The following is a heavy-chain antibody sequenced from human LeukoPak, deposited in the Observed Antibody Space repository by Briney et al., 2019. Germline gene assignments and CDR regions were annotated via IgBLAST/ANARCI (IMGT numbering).Heavy chain of an antibody. CDR3: ARGPRTNWFDP. D-gene: IGHD1-14*01. CDR1: GYTFTDYY. J-gene: IGHJ5*02. CDR2: VNPNSGGT. V-gene: IGHV1-2*02. Sequence: ASVKVSCKTSGYTFTDYYMHWVRQAPGQGREWMGWVNPNSGGTNYAQKFQGRVTMTRDTSISTAYMELSRLRSDDTAVYYCARGPRTNWFDPWGQGTLVTVSS.